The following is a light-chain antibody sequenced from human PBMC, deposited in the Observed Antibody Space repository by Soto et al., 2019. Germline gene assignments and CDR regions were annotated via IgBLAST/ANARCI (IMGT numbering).Light chain of an antibody. J-gene: IGLJ2*01. Sequence: QSVLTQPPSVSEAPGQRVTISCTGSSSNIGAGYDVHWYQQLPGTAPKLLIYGNSNRPSGVPDRFSGSKSVTSASLAITGLQAEDEADYYCQSYDSSLSGSVVFGGGTKLTVL. V-gene: IGLV1-40*01. CDR2: GNS. CDR1: SSNIGAGYD. CDR3: QSYDSSLSGSVV.